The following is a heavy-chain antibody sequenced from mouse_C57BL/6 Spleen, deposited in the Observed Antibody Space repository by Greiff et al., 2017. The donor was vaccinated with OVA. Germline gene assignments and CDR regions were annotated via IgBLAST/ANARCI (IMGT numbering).Heavy chain of an antibody. D-gene: IGHD1-1*01. CDR1: GYTFTDYY. Sequence: EVKLQQSGPELVKPGASVKISCKASGYTFTDYYMNWVKQSHGQSLEWIGDINPNNGGTSYNQKFKGKATLTVDKSSSTAYMELRSLTSEDSAVYYCARATTVVATDDWGQGTTLTVSS. V-gene: IGHV1-26*01. CDR2: INPNNGGT. J-gene: IGHJ2*01. CDR3: ARATTVVATDD.